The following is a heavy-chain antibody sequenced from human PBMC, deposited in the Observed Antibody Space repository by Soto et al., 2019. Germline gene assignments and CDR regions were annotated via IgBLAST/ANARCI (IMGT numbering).Heavy chain of an antibody. CDR1: GASISGNY. J-gene: IGHJ4*02. D-gene: IGHD4-17*01. V-gene: IGHV4-59*01. CDR3: ARVLGYGGKGLVDY. Sequence: QVHLQESGPGLVKPSETLSLTCAVSGASISGNYWSWIRQPPGKGLEWIGYISYNGNTNYNPSLKGRVTISVDTSKNQFSLKLSSVTAADTAIYYCARVLGYGGKGLVDYRGQGTLVTVSS. CDR2: ISYNGNT.